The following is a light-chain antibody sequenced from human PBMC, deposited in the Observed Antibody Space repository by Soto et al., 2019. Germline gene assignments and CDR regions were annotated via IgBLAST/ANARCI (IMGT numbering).Light chain of an antibody. V-gene: IGKV3-11*01. CDR2: DAS. CDR1: QSVSSY. J-gene: IGKJ4*01. CDR3: PQRSNWVS. Sequence: EIVLTQSPATLSLSPGERATLSCRASQSVSSYLAWYQQKPGQAPRLLISDASNRATGIPARFSGSGSGTDFTLTISSLEAEDFAVYYSPQRSNWVSFGGGTKVEIK.